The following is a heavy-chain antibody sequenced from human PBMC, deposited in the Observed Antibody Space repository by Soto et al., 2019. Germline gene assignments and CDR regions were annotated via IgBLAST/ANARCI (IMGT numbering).Heavy chain of an antibody. D-gene: IGHD6-13*01. Sequence: SSETLSLTCTVSGGSISSYYWSLIRQPPGKGLEWIGYIFYSGSTNYNPSLKSRVTISVDTSKNQFSLKLSSVTAADTAVYYCARRYSSSFDYWGQGTLXTVSS. CDR1: GGSISSYY. CDR2: IFYSGST. V-gene: IGHV4-59*08. J-gene: IGHJ4*02. CDR3: ARRYSSSFDY.